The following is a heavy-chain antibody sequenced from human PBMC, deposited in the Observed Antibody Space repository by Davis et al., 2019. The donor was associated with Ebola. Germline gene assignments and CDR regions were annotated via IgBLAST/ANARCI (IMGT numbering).Heavy chain of an antibody. V-gene: IGHV3-74*01. CDR3: ARVGGVTTPSKGP. D-gene: IGHD4-17*01. CDR2: INSDGSST. J-gene: IGHJ5*02. CDR1: GFTFSSYW. Sequence: HTGGSLRLSCAASGFTFSSYWMHWVRQAPGKGLVWVSRINSDGSSTSYADSLKGRFTISRDDSKNTLYLQMNSLRAEDTAVYYCARVGGVTTPSKGPWGQGTLVTVSS.